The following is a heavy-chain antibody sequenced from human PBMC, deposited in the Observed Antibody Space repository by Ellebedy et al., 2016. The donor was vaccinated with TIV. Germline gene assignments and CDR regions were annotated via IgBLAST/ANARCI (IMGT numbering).Heavy chain of an antibody. CDR3: AKGSRVVAAIDGMDV. Sequence: GGSLRLSXAASGFTFSSYSMNWVRQAPGKGLEWVSYISSSSSTIYYADSVKGRFTISRDNAKNSLYLQMNSLRAEDTAVYYCAKGSRVVAAIDGMDVWGQGTTVTVSS. V-gene: IGHV3-48*01. CDR2: ISSSSSTI. CDR1: GFTFSSYS. J-gene: IGHJ6*02. D-gene: IGHD2-15*01.